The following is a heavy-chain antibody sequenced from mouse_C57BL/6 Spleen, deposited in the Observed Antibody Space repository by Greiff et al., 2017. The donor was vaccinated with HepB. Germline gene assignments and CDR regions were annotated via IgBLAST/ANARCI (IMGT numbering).Heavy chain of an antibody. CDR1: GYTFTSYT. D-gene: IGHD2-1*01. V-gene: IGHV1-4*01. CDR2: INPSSGYT. J-gene: IGHJ4*01. Sequence: QVQLQQSGAELARPGASVKMSCKASGYTFTSYTMHWVKQRPGQGLEWIGYINPSSGYTKYNQKFKDKATLTADKSSSTAYMQLSSLTSEDSAVYYCARDGGNHAMDYWGQGTSVTVSS. CDR3: ARDGGNHAMDY.